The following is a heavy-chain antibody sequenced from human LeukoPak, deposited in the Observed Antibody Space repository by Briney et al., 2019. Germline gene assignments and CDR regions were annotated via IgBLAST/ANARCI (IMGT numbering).Heavy chain of an antibody. J-gene: IGHJ3*02. V-gene: IGHV3-74*01. CDR1: GFTFSSYW. CDR3: AKDPHSTVVTRGTFDI. CDR2: INNDGSGT. Sequence: PGGSLRLSCAASGFTFSSYWMHWVRQAPGKGLVWVSVINNDGSGTNYADSVKGRFTISRDNSKNTLYLQMNSLRAEDTAVYYCAKDPHSTVVTRGTFDIWGQGTMVTVSS. D-gene: IGHD4-23*01.